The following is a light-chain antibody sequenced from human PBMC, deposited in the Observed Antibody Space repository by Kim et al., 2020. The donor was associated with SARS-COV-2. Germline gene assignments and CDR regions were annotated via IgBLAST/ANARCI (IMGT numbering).Light chain of an antibody. V-gene: IGLV3-9*01. Sequence: SYELTQPLSVSVDLGQTAKITCGGNNIGHKYVHWYQQKPGQAPVLVMYKDSSRPSGIPERFSGSNSGNTATLTISRAQAGDEAEYYCQVWDSSTEVFGRGSKLTVL. CDR1: NIGHKY. CDR3: QVWDSSTEV. CDR2: KDS. J-gene: IGLJ3*02.